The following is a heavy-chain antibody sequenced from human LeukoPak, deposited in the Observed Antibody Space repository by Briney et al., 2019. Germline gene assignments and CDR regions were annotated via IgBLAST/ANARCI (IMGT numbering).Heavy chain of an antibody. D-gene: IGHD6-6*01. V-gene: IGHV3-48*02. CDR1: GFTLSTYT. CDR2: ISSSSSNI. Sequence: GGSLRLSCAASGFTLSTYTMNCVRQAPGKGLQWFSYISSSSSNIYYADSVKGRFTISRDNAKNSLYLQMNSLRDEDTAVYYCAREYSSSSGRAFDIWGQGTMVTVSS. CDR3: AREYSSSSGRAFDI. J-gene: IGHJ3*02.